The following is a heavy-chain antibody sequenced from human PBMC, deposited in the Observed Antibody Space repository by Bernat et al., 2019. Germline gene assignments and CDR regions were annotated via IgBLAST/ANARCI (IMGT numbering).Heavy chain of an antibody. CDR3: AKDLRFLELLFPYY. D-gene: IGHD3-3*01. Sequence: QVQLVESGGGVVQPGRSLRLSCAASGFTFSSYGMHWVRQAPGKGLEWVAVISYDGSNKYYADSVKGRFTISRDNSKNTLYLQMNSLRAEDTAVYYCAKDLRFLELLFPYYWGQGTLVTVSS. CDR1: GFTFSSYG. J-gene: IGHJ4*02. CDR2: ISYDGSNK. V-gene: IGHV3-30*18.